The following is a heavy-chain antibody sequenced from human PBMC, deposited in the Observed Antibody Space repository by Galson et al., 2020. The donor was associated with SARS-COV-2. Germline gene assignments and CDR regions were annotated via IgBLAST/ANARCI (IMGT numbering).Heavy chain of an antibody. Sequence: SETLSLTCAVYGESFNGHYWSWIRQPPGKGLEWIGEINPHGSITYSPSPKSRITISADTSKNHVSLKLTSVTAADTAVYFCARGQRQVKKVLMIVSSGAFYFDSWGQGTLVTVSS. V-gene: IGHV4-34*01. D-gene: IGHD2-21*01. CDR1: GESFNGHY. J-gene: IGHJ4*02. CDR2: INPHGSI. CDR3: ARGQRQVKKVLMIVSSGAFYFDS.